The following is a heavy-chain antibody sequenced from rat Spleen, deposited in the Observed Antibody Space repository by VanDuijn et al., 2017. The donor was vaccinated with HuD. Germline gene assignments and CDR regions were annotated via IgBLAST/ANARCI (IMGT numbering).Heavy chain of an antibody. CDR3: ARHGYDGSYYYWDY. D-gene: IGHD1-12*02. J-gene: IGHJ2*01. CDR2: ISTGGDNT. V-gene: IGHV5S13*01. Sequence: EVQLVESGGGLVQPRRSLKLSCAASGFTFNKYDMAWVRQAPTKGLEWIASISTGGDNTYFRDSVKGRFTLSRDNAKNTQSLQMDSLRSEDTATYYCARHGYDGSYYYWDYWGQGVMVTVSS. CDR1: GFTFNKYD.